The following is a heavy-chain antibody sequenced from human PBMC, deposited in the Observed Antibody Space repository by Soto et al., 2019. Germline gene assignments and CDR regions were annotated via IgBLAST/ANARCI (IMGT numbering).Heavy chain of an antibody. J-gene: IGHJ6*02. D-gene: IGHD3-10*01. Sequence: ASVKVSCKASGGTFSSYAISWVRQAPGQGLEWMGGIIPIFGTANYAQKFQGRVTITADESTSTAYMELSSLRSEDTAVYYCARAREVRGVIITYPYYYGMDVWGQGTTVTVSS. V-gene: IGHV1-69*13. CDR1: GGTFSSYA. CDR3: ARAREVRGVIITYPYYYGMDV. CDR2: IIPIFGTA.